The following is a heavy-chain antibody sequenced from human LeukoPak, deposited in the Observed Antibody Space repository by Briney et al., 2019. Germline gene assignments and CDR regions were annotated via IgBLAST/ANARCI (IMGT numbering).Heavy chain of an antibody. CDR1: GFTFSSYA. J-gene: IGHJ4*02. V-gene: IGHV3-64D*06. D-gene: IGHD5-18*01. Sequence: PGGSLRLSCSASGFTFSSYAMHWVRQAPGKGLEYVSAISSNGGSTYYADSVKGRFTISRDNSKNTLYPQMSSLRAEDTAVYYCVKSYSYGYDYWGQGTLVTVSS. CDR2: ISSNGGST. CDR3: VKSYSYGYDY.